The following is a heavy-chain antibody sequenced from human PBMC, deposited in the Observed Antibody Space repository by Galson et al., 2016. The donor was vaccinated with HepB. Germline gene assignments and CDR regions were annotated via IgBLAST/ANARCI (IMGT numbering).Heavy chain of an antibody. J-gene: IGHJ5*02. CDR3: ARDREAYYDIMTEHSWFDP. D-gene: IGHD3-9*01. V-gene: IGHV1-3*01. CDR2: ISAANDYT. Sequence: SVKVSCKASGYSFNDHGIHWLRQAPGQRLEWMGWISAANDYTKFSQKFQGRLSITRDTPATTVYMELTSLRPEDTAVYYCARDREAYYDIMTEHSWFDPWGQGTQVSVSS. CDR1: GYSFNDHG.